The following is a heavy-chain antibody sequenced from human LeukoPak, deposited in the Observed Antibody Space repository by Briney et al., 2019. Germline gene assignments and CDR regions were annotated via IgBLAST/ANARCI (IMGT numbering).Heavy chain of an antibody. CDR3: ARDRYSGSRYPYNWFDP. CDR1: GFTFSSYA. CDR2: ISYDGSNK. J-gene: IGHJ5*02. D-gene: IGHD1-26*01. Sequence: GGSLRLSCAASGFTFSSYAMHWVRQAPGKGLEWVAVISYDGSNKYYADSVKGRFTISRDNSKNTLYLQMNSLRAEDTAVYYCARDRYSGSRYPYNWFDPWGQGTLVTVSS. V-gene: IGHV3-30*04.